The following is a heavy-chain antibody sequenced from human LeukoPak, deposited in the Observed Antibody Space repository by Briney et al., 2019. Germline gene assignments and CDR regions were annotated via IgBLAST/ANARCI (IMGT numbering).Heavy chain of an antibody. D-gene: IGHD3-9*01. Sequence: GASVKVSCKASGYTFTGYYMHWVRQPPGQGLEWMGRINPNSGGTNYAQKFQGRVTMTRDTSISTAYMELSRLRSDDTAVYYCALLYYDILTGYMSDYWGQGTLVTVSS. CDR1: GYTFTGYY. CDR2: INPNSGGT. CDR3: ALLYYDILTGYMSDY. J-gene: IGHJ4*02. V-gene: IGHV1-2*06.